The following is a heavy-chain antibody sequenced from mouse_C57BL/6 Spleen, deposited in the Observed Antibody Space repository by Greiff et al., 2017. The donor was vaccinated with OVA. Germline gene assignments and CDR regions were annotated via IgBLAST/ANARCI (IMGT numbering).Heavy chain of an antibody. CDR2: FHPYNDDT. CDR3: AIIYYDYDGSAMDY. J-gene: IGHJ4*01. Sequence: VQGVESGAELVKPGASVKMSCKASGYTFTTYPIEWMKQNHGKSLEWIGNFHPYNDDTKYNEKFKGKATLTVEKSSSTVYLELSRLTSDDSAVYYCAIIYYDYDGSAMDYWGQGTSVTVSS. D-gene: IGHD2-4*01. V-gene: IGHV1-47*01. CDR1: GYTFTTYP.